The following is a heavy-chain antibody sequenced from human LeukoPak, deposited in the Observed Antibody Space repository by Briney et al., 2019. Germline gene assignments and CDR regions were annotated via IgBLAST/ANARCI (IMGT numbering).Heavy chain of an antibody. V-gene: IGHV4-38-2*02. Sequence: SETLSLTCTVSGHSISSGYYWGWIRQPPGKGLEWIGSIYHSGGTYYNASLKSRVTISIDTSKNQFSLKLSTVTAADTAVYYCARVVGRVDPWGQGTLVIVSS. CDR2: IYHSGGT. D-gene: IGHD1-26*01. CDR3: ARVVGRVDP. CDR1: GHSISSGYY. J-gene: IGHJ5*02.